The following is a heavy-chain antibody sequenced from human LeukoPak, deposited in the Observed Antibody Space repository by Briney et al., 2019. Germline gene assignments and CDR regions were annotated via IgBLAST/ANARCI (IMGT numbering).Heavy chain of an antibody. CDR3: SRTSGRNGGLFDY. CDR2: IYSSGSD. D-gene: IGHD1-26*01. Sequence: SETLSHTCTVSGGSISSYYWSWIRQPAGKGLEWIGRIYSSGSDNYNPSLKNRFTMSLDTSRSQFSLNLRSVTAADTAVYFCSRTSGRNGGLFDYWGQGILVTVSS. J-gene: IGHJ4*02. CDR1: GGSISSYY. V-gene: IGHV4-4*07.